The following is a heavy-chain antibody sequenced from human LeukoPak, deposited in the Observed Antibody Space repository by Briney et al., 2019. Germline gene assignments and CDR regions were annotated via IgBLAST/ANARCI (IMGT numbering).Heavy chain of an antibody. CDR1: GYTFTSYE. CDR2: MNPNSGNT. Sequence: ASVKVSCKASGYTFTSYEINWVRQATGQGLEWMGWMNPNSGNTGYAQKFQGRVTMTRNTSISTAYMELSSLRSEDTAVYYCARGRSGYDSSYYYYGMDVWGQGTTVTVSS. CDR3: ARGRSGYDSSYYYYGMDV. J-gene: IGHJ6*02. V-gene: IGHV1-8*01. D-gene: IGHD5-12*01.